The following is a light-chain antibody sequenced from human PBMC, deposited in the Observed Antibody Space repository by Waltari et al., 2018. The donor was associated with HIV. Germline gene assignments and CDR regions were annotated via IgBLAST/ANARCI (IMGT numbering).Light chain of an antibody. V-gene: IGLV3-21*02. Sequence: SYVLTQPPSVPVAPGQTARITCGGHDIGSQSVQWYQQKPGKAPVLVGYDDRDRPSGIPERFSGSNCGSTATLTISRVEAGDEADYYCQVWHRDSEHYVFGTGTKVTVL. CDR1: DIGSQS. CDR2: DDR. CDR3: QVWHRDSEHYV. J-gene: IGLJ1*01.